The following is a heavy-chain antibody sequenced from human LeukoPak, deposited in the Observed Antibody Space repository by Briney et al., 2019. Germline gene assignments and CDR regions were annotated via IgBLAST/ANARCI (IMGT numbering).Heavy chain of an antibody. CDR2: IKSKTDGGTT. CDR3: TTDLVIGVGATSLIDY. J-gene: IGHJ4*02. CDR1: GFTFSNAW. D-gene: IGHD1-26*01. V-gene: IGHV3-15*07. Sequence: GGSLRLSCAASGFTFSNAWMNWVRQAPGKGLEWVGRIKSKTDGGTTDYAAPVKGRFTISRDDSKNTLYLQMNGLKTEDTAVYYCTTDLVIGVGATSLIDYWGQGTLVTVSS.